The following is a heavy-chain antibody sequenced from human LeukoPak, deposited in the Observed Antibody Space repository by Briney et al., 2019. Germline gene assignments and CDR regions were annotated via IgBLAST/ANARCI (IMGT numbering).Heavy chain of an antibody. CDR2: ISVRSNYR. CDR3: VRLRRNSDRSGYYYYYDY. V-gene: IGHV3-21*01. D-gene: IGHD3-22*01. J-gene: IGHJ4*02. Sequence: GGSLTLSCAASGYTFSDFSVNWVRQAPGKGLEWVSSISVRSNYRYYADSVRGRFTISRDDARDSLFLQMNSLRAEDAAVYFCVRLRRNSDRSGYYYYYDYWGQGTLVTVSS. CDR1: GYTFSDFS.